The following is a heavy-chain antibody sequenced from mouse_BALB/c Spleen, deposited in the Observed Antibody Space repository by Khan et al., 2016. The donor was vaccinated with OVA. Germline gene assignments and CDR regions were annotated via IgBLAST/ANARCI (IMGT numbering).Heavy chain of an antibody. CDR2: INPRSGYT. D-gene: IGHD2-14*01. V-gene: IGHV1-4*01. CDR1: GYTFTSNT. J-gene: IGHJ4*01. Sequence: QVRLQQSGAELARPGASVRMSCKASGYTFTSNTMHWVKQRPGQGLEWIGYINPRSGYTNYNQNFKDKATLTADKSSSTAYMQLSSLTSEDSAVDYGARRTTGYTMDYWGQGTSVTVSS. CDR3: ARRTTGYTMDY.